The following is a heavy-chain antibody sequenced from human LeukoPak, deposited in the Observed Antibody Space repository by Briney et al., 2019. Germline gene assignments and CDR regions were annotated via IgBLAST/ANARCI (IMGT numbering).Heavy chain of an antibody. CDR3: VRAYTRGYSDDFDY. V-gene: IGHV3-11*01. J-gene: IGHJ4*02. CDR2: IDGSSSNM. Sequence: GGSLRLSCAASGFFFSDYYMSWMRQAPGKGLEWVSYIDGSSSNMYYADSVKGRFTISRDNAKNSLYLQMNSLRDEDTAVYYCVRAYTRGYSDDFDYWGQGTLVTVSS. CDR1: GFFFSDYY. D-gene: IGHD3-22*01.